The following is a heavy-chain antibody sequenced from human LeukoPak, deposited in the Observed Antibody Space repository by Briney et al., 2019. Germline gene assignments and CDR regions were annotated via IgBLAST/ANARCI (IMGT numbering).Heavy chain of an antibody. CDR3: ARKTYYDFWSGYYSNWFDP. Sequence: PSETLSLTCTVSGGSISSYYWSWIRQPPGKGLEWIGYIYYSGSTNYNPSLKSRVTISVDTSKNQFSLKLSFVTAADTAVYYCARKTYYDFWSGYYSNWFDPWGQGTLVTVSS. CDR1: GGSISSYY. V-gene: IGHV4-59*08. CDR2: IYYSGST. J-gene: IGHJ5*02. D-gene: IGHD3-3*01.